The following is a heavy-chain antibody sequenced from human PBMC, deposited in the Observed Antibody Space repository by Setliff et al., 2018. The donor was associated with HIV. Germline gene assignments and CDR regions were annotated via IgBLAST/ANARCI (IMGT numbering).Heavy chain of an antibody. CDR3: TRRFEKWLAFDY. D-gene: IGHD6-19*01. Sequence: PSETLSFTCTVSGGSISSYSYFWGWVRQPPGKGLEWIGNIYHSGGTDYNPSLRSRVSISVDTSTNQFSLSLASVTAADTAVYYCTRRFEKWLAFDYWGQGTLVTVSS. CDR2: IYHSGGT. CDR1: GGSISSYSYF. J-gene: IGHJ4*02. V-gene: IGHV4-39*01.